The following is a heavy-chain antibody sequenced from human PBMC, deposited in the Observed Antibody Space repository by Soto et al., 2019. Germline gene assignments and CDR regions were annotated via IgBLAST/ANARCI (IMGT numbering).Heavy chain of an antibody. D-gene: IGHD3-9*01. CDR2: IWYDGSNK. Sequence: GGSLRLSCAASGFTFSSYAMHWVRQAPGKGLGWVAVIWYDGSNKYYADSVKGRFTISRDNSKNTLYLQMNSLRAEDTTVYYCARVPPDYDILTGPGDYWGQGTLVTVSS. CDR3: ARVPPDYDILTGPGDY. J-gene: IGHJ4*02. V-gene: IGHV3-33*01. CDR1: GFTFSSYA.